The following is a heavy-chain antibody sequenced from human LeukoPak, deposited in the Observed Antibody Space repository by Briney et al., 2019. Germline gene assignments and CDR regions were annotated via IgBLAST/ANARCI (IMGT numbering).Heavy chain of an antibody. J-gene: IGHJ4*02. D-gene: IGHD5-18*01. CDR3: AKGLRGYSYGFTLDY. V-gene: IGHV3-23*01. CDR1: GFTFGSYA. Sequence: GGSLRLSCAASGFTFGSYAMSWVRQAPGKGLEWVSSLSNSGGSTYYADSVKGRFTISRDNSKNTLYLQMNSLRAEDTAVYYCAKGLRGYSYGFTLDYWGQGTLVTVSS. CDR2: LSNSGGST.